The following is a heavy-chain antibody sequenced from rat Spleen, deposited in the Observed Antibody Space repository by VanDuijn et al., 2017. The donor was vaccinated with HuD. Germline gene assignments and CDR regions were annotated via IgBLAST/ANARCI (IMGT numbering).Heavy chain of an antibody. V-gene: IGHV5-20*01. CDR2: INYDGSSI. CDR1: GFIFSDYP. CDR3: TRDRILRSTGFDY. Sequence: EVQLVESGGGLVQPGRSLKISCVGSGFIFSDYPLAWVRQAPTKGLEWVASINYDGSSIYYRDSVKGRFTVSRDNAKSSLYLQMDSLRSEDSATYYCTRDRILRSTGFDYWGQGVMVTVSS. D-gene: IGHD1-6*01. J-gene: IGHJ2*01.